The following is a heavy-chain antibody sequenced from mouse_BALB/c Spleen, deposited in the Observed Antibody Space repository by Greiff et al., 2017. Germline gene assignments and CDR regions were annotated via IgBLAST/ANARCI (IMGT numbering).Heavy chain of an antibody. D-gene: IGHD1-2*01. CDR1: GYSITSDYA. J-gene: IGHJ1*01. CDR2: ISYSGST. Sequence: EVQGVESGPGLVKPSQSLSLTCTVTGYSITSDYAWNWIRQFPGNKLEWMGYISYSGSTSYNPSLKSRISITRDTSKNQFFLQLNSVTTEDTATYYCARDYGPSYWYFDVWGAGTTVTVSS. V-gene: IGHV3-2*02. CDR3: ARDYGPSYWYFDV.